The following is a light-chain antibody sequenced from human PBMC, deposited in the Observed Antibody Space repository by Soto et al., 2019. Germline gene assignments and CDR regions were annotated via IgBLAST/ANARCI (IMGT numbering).Light chain of an antibody. J-gene: IGKJ1*01. CDR2: DAS. Sequence: DIQMPQSPSTLSASVGDRVTITCRASQSISIWLAWYQQKPGKAPKLLIYDASTLEGGVPSRFSGSGSGTEFTLTISSLQSDDFATDYCQQLNSYSRTFGQGTKVE. CDR1: QSISIW. V-gene: IGKV1-5*01. CDR3: QQLNSYSRT.